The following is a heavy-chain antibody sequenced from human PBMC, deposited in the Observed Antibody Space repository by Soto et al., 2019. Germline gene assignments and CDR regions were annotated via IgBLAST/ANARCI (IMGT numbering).Heavy chain of an antibody. Sequence: EVQLVESGGDLVKPGGSLRLSCVVSGCTLRNAWMSWVRQAPGRGLEWIGRIKPIADGGTAEYAAPMKGRFSLSRDDSKDTLSLHMDNLNTEDTGLYFCTTVYCATTSCFAPFDFWGQGTLVTVSS. CDR3: TTVYCATTSCFAPFDF. D-gene: IGHD2-2*01. J-gene: IGHJ4*02. V-gene: IGHV3-15*01. CDR2: IKPIADGGTA. CDR1: GCTLRNAW.